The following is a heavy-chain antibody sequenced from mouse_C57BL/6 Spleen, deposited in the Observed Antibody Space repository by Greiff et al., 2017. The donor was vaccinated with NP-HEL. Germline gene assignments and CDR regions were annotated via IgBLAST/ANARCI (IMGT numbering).Heavy chain of an antibody. D-gene: IGHD1-1*01. CDR2: IYPGDGDT. Sequence: VQLVESGPELVKPGASVKISCKASGYAFSSSWMNWVKQRPGKGLEWIGRIYPGDGDTNYNGKFKGKATLTADKSSSTAYMQLSSLTSEDSAVYFCARSENYYGSSFAYWGQGTLVTVSA. CDR3: ARSENYYGSSFAY. CDR1: GYAFSSSW. V-gene: IGHV1-82*01. J-gene: IGHJ3*01.